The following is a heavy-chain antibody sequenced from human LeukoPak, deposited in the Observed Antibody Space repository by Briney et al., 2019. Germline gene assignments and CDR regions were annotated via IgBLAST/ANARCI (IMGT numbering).Heavy chain of an antibody. Sequence: PSQTLSLTCTVSGGSISSGGYYWSWIRQHPGKGLEWIVYIYYSGSTYYNPSLKSRVTISVDTSKNQFSLKLSSVTAADTAVYYCARTPFYDSSGFFDPWGQGTLVTVSS. CDR3: ARTPFYDSSGFFDP. CDR2: IYYSGST. V-gene: IGHV4-31*03. J-gene: IGHJ5*02. D-gene: IGHD3-22*01. CDR1: GGSISSGGYY.